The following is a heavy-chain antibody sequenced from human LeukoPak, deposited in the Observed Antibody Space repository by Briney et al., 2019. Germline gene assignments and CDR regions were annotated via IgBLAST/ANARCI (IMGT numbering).Heavy chain of an antibody. D-gene: IGHD3-10*01. CDR3: ARAAYGGRYAFDI. J-gene: IGHJ3*02. V-gene: IGHV3-64*02. CDR2: ISSNGGST. CDR1: GFTFSSYA. Sequence: QPGGSLRLSCAASGFTFSSYAMHWVRQAPGKGLEYVSAISSNGGSTYYADSVKGRFTISRDNSKNTLYLQMGSLRAEDMAVYYCARAAYGGRYAFDIWGQGTTVTVSS.